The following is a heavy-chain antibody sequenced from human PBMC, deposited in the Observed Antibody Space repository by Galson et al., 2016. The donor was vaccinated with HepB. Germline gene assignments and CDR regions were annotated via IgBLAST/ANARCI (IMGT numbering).Heavy chain of an antibody. CDR3: TKHEVRTHDH. CDR1: GFTFRNYA. CDR2: IHLAGRDI. J-gene: IGHJ4*02. V-gene: IGHV3-23*05. D-gene: IGHD3-16*01. Sequence: SLRLSCAASGFTFRNYAMSWVRQAPGKGLEWVSAIHLAGRDIYYADSVRGRFTISRDDSNSMLYLQMNSLRPEDSALYYCTKHEVRTHDHWGQGTLVTASS.